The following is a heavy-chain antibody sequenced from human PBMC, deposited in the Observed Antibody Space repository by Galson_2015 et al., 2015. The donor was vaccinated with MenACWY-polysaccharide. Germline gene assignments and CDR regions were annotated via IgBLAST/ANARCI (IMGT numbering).Heavy chain of an antibody. Sequence: SLRLSCAASGFSFSAYGMSWVRQAPGKGLEWVASIKQDESEKYYVDSVKGRFTISRDNAKNSLYLEMNSLRAEDTAVYYCAKAWEVPPAHYFDHWGQGRLVIVSS. CDR1: GFSFSAYG. CDR3: AKAWEVPPAHYFDH. D-gene: IGHD2-2*01. CDR2: IKQDESEK. J-gene: IGHJ4*02. V-gene: IGHV3-7*03.